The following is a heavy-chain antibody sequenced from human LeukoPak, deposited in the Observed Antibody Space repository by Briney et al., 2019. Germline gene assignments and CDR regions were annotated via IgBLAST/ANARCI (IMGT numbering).Heavy chain of an antibody. D-gene: IGHD6-19*01. Sequence: PSETLSLTCTVSGSSISSYYLSWIRQPPGKGLEWVGYIYTSGSTKYNPSLKSQFTISVDTSKKQFSLKLSSVTAADTAVYYCARPSSSGWYGGFDPWGQGTLVTVSS. CDR2: IYTSGST. CDR3: ARPSSSGWYGGFDP. J-gene: IGHJ5*02. V-gene: IGHV4-4*09. CDR1: GSSISSYY.